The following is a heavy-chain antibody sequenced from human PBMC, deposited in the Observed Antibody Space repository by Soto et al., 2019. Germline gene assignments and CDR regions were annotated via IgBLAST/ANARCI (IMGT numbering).Heavy chain of an antibody. J-gene: IGHJ4*02. CDR1: GGSISRYY. Sequence: TLSLTCTVSGGSISRYYWSWIRQPPGKGLQWIGNIYYDGSTNYSPSLKSRVTISVDTSKNQFSLRLSSVTAADTAVYYCARAGYSYGFGYYYDYWGQGTLVTVSS. V-gene: IGHV4-59*01. CDR3: ARAGYSYGFGYYYDY. D-gene: IGHD5-18*01. CDR2: IYYDGST.